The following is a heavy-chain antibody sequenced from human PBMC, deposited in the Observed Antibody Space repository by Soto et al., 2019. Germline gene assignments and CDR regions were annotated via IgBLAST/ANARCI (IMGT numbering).Heavy chain of an antibody. Sequence: EVQLLESGGGLVQPGGSLRLSCATSGFTFSSYAMSWVRQAPGKGLEWVSTISGSGGNTYYADSVKGRFTISRDNSQNTLYLQMNSLRAEDTVVYYCAKSLHGSYRSDYRGQGTLVTVSS. J-gene: IGHJ4*02. CDR1: GFTFSSYA. D-gene: IGHD1-26*01. V-gene: IGHV3-23*01. CDR2: ISGSGGNT. CDR3: AKSLHGSYRSDY.